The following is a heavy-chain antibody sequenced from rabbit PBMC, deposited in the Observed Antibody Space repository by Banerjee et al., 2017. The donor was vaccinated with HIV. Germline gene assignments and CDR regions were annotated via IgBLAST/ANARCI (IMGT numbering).Heavy chain of an antibody. CDR3: ARDSHDDYGGYFMFKL. CDR2: IYTGSSGST. D-gene: IGHD2-1*01. J-gene: IGHJ4*01. V-gene: IGHV1S40*01. Sequence: QSLEESGGDLVKPGASLTLTCTASGFSFSTYYYMCWVRQAPGKGLEWIACIYTGSSGSTWYASWVNGRFTISKTSSTTVTLQMTSLTAADTATYFCARDSHDDYGGYFMFKLWGQGTLVTVS. CDR1: GFSFSTYYY.